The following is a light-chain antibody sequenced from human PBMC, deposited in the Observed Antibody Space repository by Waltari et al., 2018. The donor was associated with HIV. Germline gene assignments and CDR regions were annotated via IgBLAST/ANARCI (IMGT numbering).Light chain of an antibody. J-gene: IGLJ2*01. CDR2: QDH. CDR1: KLGDKY. Sequence: SSELTQPPSVSVSPGQTASIPCSGDKLGDKYACWYQQRPGQSPVLVIDQDHKRPSGIPERFSGSNSGNTATLTISGAQALDEANYYCQAWDSSNVVLGGGTKLTVL. CDR3: QAWDSSNVV. V-gene: IGLV3-1*01.